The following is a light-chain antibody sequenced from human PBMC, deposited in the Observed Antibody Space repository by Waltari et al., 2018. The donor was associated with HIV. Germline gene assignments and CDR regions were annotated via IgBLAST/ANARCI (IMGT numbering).Light chain of an antibody. CDR2: AAS. J-gene: IGKJ4*01. CDR1: QSISSF. Sequence: DIQMTQSPSSLSASVGDTVTITCRASQSISSFLNWYQQKPGKAPKVLIFAASSLQSGVPSRFSGSGSGTEYTLTISSLQPEDFATYYCQQTKSFPLTFGAGTKVEI. CDR3: QQTKSFPLT. V-gene: IGKV1-39*01.